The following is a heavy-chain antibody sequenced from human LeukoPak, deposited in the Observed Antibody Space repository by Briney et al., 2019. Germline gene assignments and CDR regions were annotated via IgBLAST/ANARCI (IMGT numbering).Heavy chain of an antibody. J-gene: IGHJ4*02. V-gene: IGHV1-8*02. CDR2: INPNSGNT. CDR3: ARTTGRWFGSVLGY. Sequence: ASVKVSCKASGYTFTGYYMHWVRQAPGQGLEWMGWINPNSGNTGYAQKFQGRVTMTRNTSISTAYMELSSLRSEDTAVYYCARTTGRWFGSVLGYWGQGTLVTVSS. CDR1: GYTFTGYY. D-gene: IGHD3-10*01.